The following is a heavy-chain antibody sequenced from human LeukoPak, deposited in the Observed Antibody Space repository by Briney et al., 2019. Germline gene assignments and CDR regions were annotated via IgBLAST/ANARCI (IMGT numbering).Heavy chain of an antibody. CDR2: IYYSGST. D-gene: IGHD3-9*01. CDR1: GGSISSYY. CDR3: ARGGPDYDILTGYFP. V-gene: IGHV4-59*12. Sequence: SETLSLTCTVSGGSISSYYWSWIRQPPGKGLEWIGYIYYSGSTNYNPSLKSRVTISVDKSKNQFSLKLSSVTAADTAVYYCARGGPDYDILTGYFPWGQGTLVTVSS. J-gene: IGHJ5*02.